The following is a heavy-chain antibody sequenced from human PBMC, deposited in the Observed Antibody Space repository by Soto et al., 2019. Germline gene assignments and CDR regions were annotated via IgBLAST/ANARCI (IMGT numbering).Heavy chain of an antibody. J-gene: IGHJ6*02. CDR2: IYYSGST. V-gene: IGHV4-59*01. CDR3: ARGGGSYYDYGMDV. Sequence: SETLAVTCTVSGGSISSYYWSWIRQPPGKGLEWIGYIYYSGSTNYNPSLKGRVTISVDTSKNQFSLKLSSVTAADKAVYYCARGGGSYYDYGMDVRGQGTTVLVSS. D-gene: IGHD1-26*01. CDR1: GGSISSYY.